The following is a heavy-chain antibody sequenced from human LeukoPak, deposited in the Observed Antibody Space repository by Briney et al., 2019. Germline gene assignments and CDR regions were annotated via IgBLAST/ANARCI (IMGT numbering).Heavy chain of an antibody. CDR2: VKSKAHGETT. V-gene: IGHV3-15*01. CDR3: TTLGFDP. CDR1: GSTFSHAW. Sequence: GGSIRLSCAASGSTFSHAWMSWVRQAPGKGLEWVARVKSKAHGETTDYAAPVKGRFTISRDDSKNTLYLQMNSLNTEDTAVYFCTTLGFDPWGQGTLVTVSS. J-gene: IGHJ5*02.